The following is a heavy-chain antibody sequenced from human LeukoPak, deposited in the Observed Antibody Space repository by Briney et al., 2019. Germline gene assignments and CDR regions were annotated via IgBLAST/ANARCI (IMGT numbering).Heavy chain of an antibody. CDR2: IRYDGSDK. CDR1: GFTFSSYG. D-gene: IGHD5-24*01. J-gene: IGHJ4*02. V-gene: IGHV3-30*02. Sequence: GGSLRLSCAASGFTFSSYGMYWVRQAPGKGLEWVAFIRYDGSDKYYADSVKGRFTISRDNSKNTLYLQMDSLRAEDTAVYYCAPIEMAPTGYWGQGTLVTVSS. CDR3: APIEMAPTGY.